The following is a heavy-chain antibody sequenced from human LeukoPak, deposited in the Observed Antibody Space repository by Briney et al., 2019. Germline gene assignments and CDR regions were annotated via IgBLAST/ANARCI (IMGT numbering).Heavy chain of an antibody. D-gene: IGHD3-22*01. V-gene: IGHV3-9*03. Sequence: GGSLRLSCAASGFTFDDYAMHWVRRAPGKGLEWVSGISWNSGSIGYADSVKGRFTISRDNAKNSLYLQMNSLRAEDMALYYCAKAGSGYYDSSGSLGVDYWGQGTLVTVSS. J-gene: IGHJ4*02. CDR3: AKAGSGYYDSSGSLGVDY. CDR2: ISWNSGSI. CDR1: GFTFDDYA.